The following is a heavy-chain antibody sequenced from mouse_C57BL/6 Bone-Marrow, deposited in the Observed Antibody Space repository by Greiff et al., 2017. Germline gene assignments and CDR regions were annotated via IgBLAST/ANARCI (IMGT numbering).Heavy chain of an antibody. CDR2: IDPSDSYT. CDR1: GYTFTSYW. J-gene: IGHJ2*01. V-gene: IGHV1-59*01. D-gene: IGHD1-3*01. Sequence: VKLQESGAELVRPGTSVKLSCKASGYTFTSYWMHWVKQRPGQGLEWIGVIDPSDSYTNYNQKFKGKATLTVDTSSSTAYMQLSSLTSEDSAVYYCARSRVNYYFDFGGQGTTLTVS. CDR3: ARSRVNYYFDF.